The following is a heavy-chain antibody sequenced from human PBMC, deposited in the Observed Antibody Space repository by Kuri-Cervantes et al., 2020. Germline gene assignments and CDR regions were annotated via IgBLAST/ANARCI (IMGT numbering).Heavy chain of an antibody. Sequence: GGSLRLSCAASGFTFSSYSMNWVRQAPGKGLEWVSYISDSGSTIYYADSVKGRFTISRDNAKNSLYLQMNSLRAEDTAVYYCARRALGSFYYYYMDVWGKGTTVTVSS. CDR3: ARRALGSFYYYYMDV. J-gene: IGHJ6*03. CDR2: ISDSGSTI. D-gene: IGHD2-15*01. CDR1: GFTFSSYS. V-gene: IGHV3-48*04.